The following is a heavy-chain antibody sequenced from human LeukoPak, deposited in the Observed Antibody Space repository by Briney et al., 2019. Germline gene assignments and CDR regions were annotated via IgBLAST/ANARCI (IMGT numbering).Heavy chain of an antibody. CDR2: ISAYSGNT. J-gene: IGHJ6*02. CDR3: ASGMTTVTTGYYGMDV. V-gene: IGHV1-18*04. Sequence: GASVKVSCKASGYTFTSYYMHWVRQAPGQGLEWMGWISAYSGNTNYAQKLQGRVTMTTDTSTSTAYMELRSLRSDDTAVYYCASGMTTVTTGYYGMDVWGQGTTVAVSS. D-gene: IGHD4-11*01. CDR1: GYTFTSYY.